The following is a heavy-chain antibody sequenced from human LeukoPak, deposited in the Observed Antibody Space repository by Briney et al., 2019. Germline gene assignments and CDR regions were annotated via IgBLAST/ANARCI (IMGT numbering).Heavy chain of an antibody. CDR1: GYTFTSYA. Sequence: ASVKVSCKASGYTFTSYAMHWVRQAPGQRLEWMGWINAGNGNTKYSQKFQGRVTITRDTSASTAYMELSSLRSEDTAVYYCARVTNSYGPRFDYWGQGTLVTVSS. V-gene: IGHV1-3*01. CDR3: ARVTNSYGPRFDY. J-gene: IGHJ4*02. D-gene: IGHD5-18*01. CDR2: INAGNGNT.